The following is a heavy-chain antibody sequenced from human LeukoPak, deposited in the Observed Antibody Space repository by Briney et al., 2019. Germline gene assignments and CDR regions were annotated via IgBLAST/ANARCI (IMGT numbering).Heavy chain of an antibody. J-gene: IGHJ4*02. CDR2: ISGSGGST. V-gene: IGHV3-23*01. CDR3: AKMMDYYDSSGLDY. D-gene: IGHD3-22*01. Sequence: PGGSLRLSCAASGFIFSSYAMSWVRQAPGKGLEWVSAISGSGGSTYYADSVKGRFTISRDNSTNTLYLQMNSLRAEDTAVYYCAKMMDYYDSSGLDYWGQGTLVTVSS. CDR1: GFIFSSYA.